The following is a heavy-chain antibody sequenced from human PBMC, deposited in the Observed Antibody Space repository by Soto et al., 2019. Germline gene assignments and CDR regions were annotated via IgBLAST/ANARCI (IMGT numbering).Heavy chain of an antibody. D-gene: IGHD5-12*01. CDR3: ATSEGRDGYSFDY. V-gene: IGHV3-11*01. CDR1: GFSFSDYY. Sequence: LRLSCVVSGFSFSDYYMSWIRQAPGKGLEWISYISNTGSTKYYADSVKGRFTISRDNAKNSLYLQMNSLRGEDTAVYYCATSEGRDGYSFDYWGPGTLVTVSS. J-gene: IGHJ4*02. CDR2: ISNTGSTK.